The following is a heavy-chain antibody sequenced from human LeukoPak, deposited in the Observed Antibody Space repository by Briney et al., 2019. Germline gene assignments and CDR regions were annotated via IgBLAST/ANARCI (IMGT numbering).Heavy chain of an antibody. J-gene: IGHJ3*02. D-gene: IGHD3-10*01. CDR2: ISYDGTNK. CDR1: GFTFSTYA. CDR3: ARPHRAYYSDNRDAFDI. V-gene: IGHV3-30*04. Sequence: GGSLRLSCAASGFTFSTYAMHWVRQAPGKGLEWVAVISYDGTNKYYADSVKGRFTISRDNSKNTLYLQMNSLRAEDTAVYYCARPHRAYYSDNRDAFDIWGQGTMVTVSS.